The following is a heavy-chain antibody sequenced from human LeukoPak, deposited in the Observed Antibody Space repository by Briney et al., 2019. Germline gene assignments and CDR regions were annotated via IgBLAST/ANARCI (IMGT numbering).Heavy chain of an antibody. J-gene: IGHJ4*02. D-gene: IGHD3-3*01. CDR1: GGTFSSYA. V-gene: IGHV1-69*05. CDR3: ARAAGFWSGYRNEYYFDY. Sequence: SVKVSCKASGGTFSSYAISWVRQAPGQGLEWMGGIIPIFGTANYAQKFQGRVTITTDESTSTAYMELSSLRSEDTAVYYCARAAGFWSGYRNEYYFDYWGRGTLVTVSS. CDR2: IIPIFGTA.